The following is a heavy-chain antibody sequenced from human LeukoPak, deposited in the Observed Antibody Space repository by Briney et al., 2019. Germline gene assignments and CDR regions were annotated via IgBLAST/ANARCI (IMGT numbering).Heavy chain of an antibody. Sequence: GGSLRLSCAASGFTVSSNYMSGVRHAPGKGLEWGSVIYSGGSTYYADSVKGRFTISRDNAKNSLYLHMNSLRAEDTAVYYCARGRYDILTGYLDYWGQGTLVTVSS. V-gene: IGHV3-66*01. D-gene: IGHD3-9*01. J-gene: IGHJ4*02. CDR3: ARGRYDILTGYLDY. CDR2: IYSGGST. CDR1: GFTVSSNY.